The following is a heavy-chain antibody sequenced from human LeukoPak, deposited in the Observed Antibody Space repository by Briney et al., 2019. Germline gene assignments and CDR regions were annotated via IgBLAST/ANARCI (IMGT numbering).Heavy chain of an antibody. CDR1: GGSFSNYY. V-gene: IGHV4-34*01. CDR2: INDSGRT. CDR3: ARRWNCGMYYYIDV. D-gene: IGHD1-7*01. Sequence: PSETLSLTCAVYGGSFSNYYWSWMRQPPGKGLEWIGEINDSGRTNYNPSLMSRVTISVDTSKNQFSLKLSSVTAADTAVYYCARRWNCGMYYYIDVWGKGATVSVSS. J-gene: IGHJ6*03.